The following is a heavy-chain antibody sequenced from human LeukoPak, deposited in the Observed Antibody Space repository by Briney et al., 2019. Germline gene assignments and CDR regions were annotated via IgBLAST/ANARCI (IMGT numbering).Heavy chain of an antibody. J-gene: IGHJ5*02. D-gene: IGHD2-8*02. Sequence: GGSLRLSCAASGFTFSSYSMNWVRQAPGKGLEWVSHITASGTAMFYADSVKGRFTISRDNSKNTVYLQMTNLRVEDTAVYFCARGYCTATDCHGGWWFHLWGQGTLVSVSS. CDR2: ITASGTAM. CDR1: GFTFSSYS. CDR3: ARGYCTATDCHGGWWFHL. V-gene: IGHV3-48*04.